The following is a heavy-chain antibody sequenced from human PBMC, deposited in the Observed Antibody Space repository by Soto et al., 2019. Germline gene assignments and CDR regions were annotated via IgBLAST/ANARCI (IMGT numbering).Heavy chain of an antibody. V-gene: IGHV3-23*01. J-gene: IGHJ1*01. CDR3: ARESKWYGGQYFQD. D-gene: IGHD2-8*01. CDR1: GFPFKYYA. Sequence: EVQLLQSGGGLAQPGTSLRLSCAASGFPFKYYAMTWVRQAPGKGLEWVSTISGSGDKTDYADSVKGRFRVSRDNSKDTLYLQVGSLRADDTALYYCARESKWYGGQYFQDWGQGTLVTVSS. CDR2: ISGSGDKT.